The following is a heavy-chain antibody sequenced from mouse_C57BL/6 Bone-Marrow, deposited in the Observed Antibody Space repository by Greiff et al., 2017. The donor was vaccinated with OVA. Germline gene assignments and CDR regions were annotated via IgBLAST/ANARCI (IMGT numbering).Heavy chain of an antibody. CDR1: GYTFTSYW. CDR3: ARRIHFDY. Sequence: QVQLQQPGAELVMPGASVKLSCKASGYTFTSYWMHWVKQRPGHGLEWIGEIDPSDSYTNYNQKFKGKSTLTVDKSSSTAYMQLSSLTSEDSAVYYCARRIHFDYWGQGTTLTVSS. V-gene: IGHV1-69*01. J-gene: IGHJ2*01. CDR2: IDPSDSYT.